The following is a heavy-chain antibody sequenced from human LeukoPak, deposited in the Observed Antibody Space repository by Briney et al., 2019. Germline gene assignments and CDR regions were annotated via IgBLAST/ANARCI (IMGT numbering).Heavy chain of an antibody. D-gene: IGHD3-3*01. V-gene: IGHV3-23*01. J-gene: IGHJ4*02. CDR2: ISGNAGST. CDR1: GFTFSSYA. CDR3: AKDGLQFSEWLPPLGY. Sequence: GGSLRLSCAVSGFTFSSYAMSWVRQAPGKGLEWVSLISGNAGSTYYADSVKGRFTISRDITKNTLYLQMNSLRAEDTAVYYCAKDGLQFSEWLPPLGYWGQGTLVTVSS.